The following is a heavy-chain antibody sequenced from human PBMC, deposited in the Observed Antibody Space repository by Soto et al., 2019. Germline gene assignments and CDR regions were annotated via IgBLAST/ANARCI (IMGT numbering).Heavy chain of an antibody. J-gene: IGHJ4*02. CDR2: IKGDGSQT. CDR3: EKERQPLVFIES. CDR1: GFTFRTSA. D-gene: IGHD2-21*01. Sequence: EVQLLESGGGLVQPGGSLRLSCAASGFTFRTSAMGWVRQAPGKGLEWVSAIKGDGSQTYYADSVKGRFTIARDNSKDMLFLQVNSLRTEDTAVYYCEKERQPLVFIESWGQGTLVTVSS. V-gene: IGHV3-23*01.